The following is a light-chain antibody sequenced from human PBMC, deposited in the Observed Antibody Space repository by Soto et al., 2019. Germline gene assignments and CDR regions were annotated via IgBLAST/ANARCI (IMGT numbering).Light chain of an antibody. J-gene: IGKJ2*01. CDR3: QQYANSPPYT. V-gene: IGKV3-20*01. CDR1: ESVHSRY. CDR2: ATS. Sequence: EIVLTQSPGTLSLSPGERATLSCRASESVHSRYLAWYQQKPGQAPRLLFYATSTRATGIPDRFSASGSGTDVTLTISRLDPEDFAVYYCQQYANSPPYTFGQGTKLEIK.